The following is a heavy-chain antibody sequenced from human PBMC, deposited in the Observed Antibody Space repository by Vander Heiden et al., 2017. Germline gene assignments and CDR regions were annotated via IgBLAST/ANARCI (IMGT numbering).Heavy chain of an antibody. V-gene: IGHV3-15*01. CDR2: IKSKTDGGKT. CDR1: GFTFSNAW. J-gene: IGHJ4*02. CDR3: TTDRRDTAMVSTY. Sequence: EVQLVESGGGLVKPGGSLRLSCAASGFTFSNAWMSWFRQAPGKGLEWVGRIKSKTDGGKTDYAAPVKGRFTISRDDSKNTMYLQMKRLKTEDTAVYYCTTDRRDTAMVSTYWGQGTLVTVYS. D-gene: IGHD5-18*01.